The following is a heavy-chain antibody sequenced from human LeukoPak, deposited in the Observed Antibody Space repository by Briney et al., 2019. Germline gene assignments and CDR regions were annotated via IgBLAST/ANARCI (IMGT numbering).Heavy chain of an antibody. V-gene: IGHV4-30-4*01. J-gene: IGHJ4*02. CDR3: ARAGRAYYGSGLFDY. CDR1: GGSISSGDYC. Sequence: SETLSLTCTVSGGSISSGDYCWSWIRQTPGKGLEWIGYIYYSGSTYYNPSLKSRVTISVDTSKNQFSLKLSSVTAADTAVYYCARAGRAYYGSGLFDYWGQGTLVTVSS. D-gene: IGHD3-10*01. CDR2: IYYSGST.